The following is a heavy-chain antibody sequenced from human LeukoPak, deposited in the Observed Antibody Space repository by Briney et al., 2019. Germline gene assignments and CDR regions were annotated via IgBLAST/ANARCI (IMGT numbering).Heavy chain of an antibody. J-gene: IGHJ4*02. CDR2: ISGSGGST. V-gene: IGHV3-23*01. Sequence: PGASLRLSCAASGFTFSSYAMSWVRQAPGKGLEWVSGISGSGGSTYYADSVKGRFTISRDNSKNTLYLQMNSLRAEDTAVYYCARTKGAHYGDYTFDYWGQRTLVTVSS. D-gene: IGHD4-17*01. CDR1: GFTFSSYA. CDR3: ARTKGAHYGDYTFDY.